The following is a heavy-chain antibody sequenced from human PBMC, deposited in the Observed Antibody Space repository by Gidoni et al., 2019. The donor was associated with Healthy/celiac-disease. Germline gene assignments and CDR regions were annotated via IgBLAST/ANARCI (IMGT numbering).Heavy chain of an antibody. CDR2: INAGNGNT. CDR1: GYTFTSYA. J-gene: IGHJ5*02. D-gene: IGHD3-22*01. Sequence: QVQLVQSGAEVKKPGASVKVSCKASGYTFTSYAMHWVRQAPGQRLEWMGWINAGNGNTKYSQKFQGRVTITRDTSASTAYMELSSLRSEDTAVYYCARGPRITMIVVVPPTGAWGQGTLVTVSS. CDR3: ARGPRITMIVVVPPTGA. V-gene: IGHV1-3*01.